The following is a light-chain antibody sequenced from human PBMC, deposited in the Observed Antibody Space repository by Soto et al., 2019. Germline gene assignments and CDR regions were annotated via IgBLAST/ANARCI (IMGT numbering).Light chain of an antibody. CDR1: QSVTSSY. V-gene: IGKV3-20*01. CDR3: QQYVRAPWT. J-gene: IGKJ1*01. Sequence: EIVLTQSPGTLSLSPGERATLSCRASQSVTSSYLAWYQQKPGQAPRLVIYGASIRTSGIPDRFSGSGSGTDFTLTISRLEPEDFAVYYCQQYVRAPWTFGQGTKVEIK. CDR2: GAS.